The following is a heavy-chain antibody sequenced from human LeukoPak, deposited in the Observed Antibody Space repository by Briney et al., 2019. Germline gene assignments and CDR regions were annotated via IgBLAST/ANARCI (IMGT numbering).Heavy chain of an antibody. D-gene: IGHD6-19*01. J-gene: IGHJ4*02. CDR2: INPNSGGT. V-gene: IGHV1-2*02. Sequence: ASVKVSCKASGYTFTGYYMHWVRQAPGQGLEWMGWINPNSGGTNYAQKFQGRVTMTRDTSISTAYMELSRLRSDDTAVYYCARGGYSSGWYVAKIDYWGQGTLVTVSS. CDR1: GYTFTGYY. CDR3: ARGGYSSGWYVAKIDY.